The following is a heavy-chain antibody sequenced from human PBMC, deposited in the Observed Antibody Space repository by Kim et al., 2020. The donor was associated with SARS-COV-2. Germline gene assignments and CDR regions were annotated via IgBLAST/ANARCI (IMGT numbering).Heavy chain of an antibody. CDR3: ARSVRGVNPDY. CDR2: N. V-gene: IGHV6-1*01. D-gene: IGHD3-10*01. J-gene: IGHJ4*02. Sequence: NDYAVSVKSRITINPDTSKNQFSLQLNSVTPEDTAVYYCARSVRGVNPDYWGQGTLVTVSS.